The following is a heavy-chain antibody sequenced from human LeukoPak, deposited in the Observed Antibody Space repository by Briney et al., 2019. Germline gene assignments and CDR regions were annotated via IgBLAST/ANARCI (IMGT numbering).Heavy chain of an antibody. V-gene: IGHV3-30*02. Sequence: PGGSLRPSCAVSGFNFSNYGMHWVRQAPGRGLEWVTFIRYDGSNTYNADSVKGRFSIFRDNSKNTLYLQMNGLRTEDTAVYFCGRDLRYSSRWHSGAYWGQVSLAIVSS. CDR2: IRYDGSNT. CDR1: GFNFSNYG. CDR3: GRDLRYSSRWHSGAY. D-gene: IGHD6-13*01. J-gene: IGHJ4*02.